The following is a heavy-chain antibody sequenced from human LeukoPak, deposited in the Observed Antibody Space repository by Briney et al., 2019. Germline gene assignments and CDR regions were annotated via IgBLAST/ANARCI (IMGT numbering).Heavy chain of an antibody. CDR3: AGSRITMIVVVPFDY. J-gene: IGHJ4*02. D-gene: IGHD3-22*01. CDR1: GGSFSGYY. CDR2: IYNRGST. V-gene: IGHV4-34*01. Sequence: SETLSLTCAVYGGSFSGYYWSWIRQPPGKGLEWIGYIYNRGSTKYNPSLKSRATISVDTSKNQFSLKLSSVTAADTAVYYCAGSRITMIVVVPFDYWGQGTLVTVSS.